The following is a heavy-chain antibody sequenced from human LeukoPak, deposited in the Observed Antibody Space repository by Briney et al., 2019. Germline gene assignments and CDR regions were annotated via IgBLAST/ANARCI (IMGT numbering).Heavy chain of an antibody. CDR3: ARRRAGRDWFDP. Sequence: SETLSLTCAVSGGSISSSNYYWGWIRQPPGQGLEWIGSIYYSGNTYYNPSLKSRVTISVDTSKNQFSLKLSSVTATDTAVYYCARRRAGRDWFDPWGQGTLVTVSS. CDR2: IYYSGNT. D-gene: IGHD6-19*01. CDR1: GGSISSSNYY. V-gene: IGHV4-39*01. J-gene: IGHJ5*02.